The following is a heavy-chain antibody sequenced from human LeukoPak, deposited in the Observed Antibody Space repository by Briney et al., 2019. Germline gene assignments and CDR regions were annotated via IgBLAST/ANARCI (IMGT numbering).Heavy chain of an antibody. CDR3: AKDQDSSGYYSNWFDP. D-gene: IGHD3-22*01. V-gene: IGHV3-23*01. J-gene: IGHJ5*02. CDR1: GFTFSGYA. CDR2: ISGSGGST. Sequence: PGGSLRLSCAASGFTFSGYAMGWVRQAPGKGLEWVSAISGSGGSTYYADSVRGRFTISRDNSNNTLYLQMNSLRAEDTAVYYCAKDQDSSGYYSNWFDPWGQGALVTVSS.